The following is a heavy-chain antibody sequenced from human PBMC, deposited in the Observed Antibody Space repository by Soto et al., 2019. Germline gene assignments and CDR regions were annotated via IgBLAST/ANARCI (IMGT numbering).Heavy chain of an antibody. CDR2: ISSNGGST. D-gene: IGHD4-17*01. CDR1: GFTFSSYV. V-gene: IGHV3-64*01. CDR3: ARDRTTATLDY. J-gene: IGHJ4*02. Sequence: GGSLRLSCAASGFTFSSYVMHWVRQAPGKGLEYVSVISSNGGSTYYANSVKGRFTISRDNSKNTLYLQMNSLRAEDTAVYYCARDRTTATLDYWGQGTLVTVSS.